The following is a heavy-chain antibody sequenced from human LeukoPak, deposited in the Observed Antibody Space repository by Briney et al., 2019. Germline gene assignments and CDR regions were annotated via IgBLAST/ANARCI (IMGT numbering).Heavy chain of an antibody. CDR3: ARDRDYYDSSGYYYEY. CDR1: GYTFTGYY. V-gene: IGHV1-2*02. D-gene: IGHD3-22*01. J-gene: IGHJ4*02. Sequence: ASVKVSCKASGYTFTGYYMHWVRQAPGQGLEWMGWINPSSGGTNYAQKFQGRVTMTRDTSISTAYMELSRLRSDDTAVYYCARDRDYYDSSGYYYEYWGQGTLVTVSS. CDR2: INPSSGGT.